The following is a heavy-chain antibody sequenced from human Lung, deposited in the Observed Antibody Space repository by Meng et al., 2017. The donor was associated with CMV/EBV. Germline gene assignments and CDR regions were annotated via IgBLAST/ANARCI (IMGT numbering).Heavy chain of an antibody. Sequence: GESLKISCAASGFSISRFWMTWVRQAPGKGLEWVANINKDDTDKNYVDSVKGRLTISRDNAKNSLYLQMNSLRAEDTAIYYCARDSNSHDGSVYFDTFDIWXQGKXVTV. V-gene: IGHV3-7*01. CDR1: GFSISRFW. J-gene: IGHJ3*02. CDR3: ARDSNSHDGSVYFDTFDI. CDR2: INKDDTDK. D-gene: IGHD3-22*01.